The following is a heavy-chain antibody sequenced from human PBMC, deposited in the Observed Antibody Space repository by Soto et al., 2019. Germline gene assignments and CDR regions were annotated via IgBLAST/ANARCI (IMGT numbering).Heavy chain of an antibody. CDR3: ARFNWYFDL. CDR2: IYYSGST. CDR1: GGSISSYY. J-gene: IGHJ2*01. V-gene: IGHV4-59*08. Sequence: QVQLQESGPGLVKPSETLSLTCTVSGGSISSYYWSWIRQPPGKGLEWIGYIYYSGSTNYNPSLKCRCTISVDTSKNQFSLKRSSVTAADTAVYYCARFNWYFDLWGRGTLVTVSS.